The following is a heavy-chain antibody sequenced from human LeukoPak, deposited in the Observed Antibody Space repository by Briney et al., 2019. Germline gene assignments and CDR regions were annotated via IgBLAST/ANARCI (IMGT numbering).Heavy chain of an antibody. D-gene: IGHD3-16*01. J-gene: IGHJ6*02. Sequence: GGSLRLSCAASEFTFSSYAMSWVRQAPGRGLEWVSVISGSGGSTFYADSVKGRFTISRDNAKNSLYLQMSNLRAEDTAVYFCARGGGLDVWGQGATVTVSS. V-gene: IGHV3-23*01. CDR3: ARGGGLDV. CDR1: EFTFSSYA. CDR2: ISGSGGST.